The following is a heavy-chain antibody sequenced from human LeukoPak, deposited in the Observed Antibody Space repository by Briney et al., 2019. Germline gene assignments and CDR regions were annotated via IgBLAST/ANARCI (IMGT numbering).Heavy chain of an antibody. CDR1: GGSFSGYY. CDR3: AREGVVGAYGHFDY. V-gene: IGHV4-34*01. CDR2: INHSGST. Sequence: PSEALSLTCAVYGGSFSGYYWSWIRQPPGKGLEWIGEINHSGSTNYNPSLKSRVTISVDTSKNQFSLKLSSVTAADTAVYYCAREGVVGAYGHFDYWGQGTLVTVSS. J-gene: IGHJ4*02. D-gene: IGHD2-15*01.